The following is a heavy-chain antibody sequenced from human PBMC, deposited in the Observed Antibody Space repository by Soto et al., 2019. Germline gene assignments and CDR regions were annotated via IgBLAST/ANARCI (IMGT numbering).Heavy chain of an antibody. CDR1: GYTFTNSG. Sequence: SVKVSCKASGYTFTNSGISWVRQAPGQGLEWMGGIIPMFDTPIYAQKFQDRVTITADESTSTAYMQLSSLRSGDTAVYYCARSGGLDRDFNYWGQGSLVTVSS. CDR3: ARSGGLDRDFNY. D-gene: IGHD2-15*01. J-gene: IGHJ4*02. V-gene: IGHV1-69*13. CDR2: IIPMFDTP.